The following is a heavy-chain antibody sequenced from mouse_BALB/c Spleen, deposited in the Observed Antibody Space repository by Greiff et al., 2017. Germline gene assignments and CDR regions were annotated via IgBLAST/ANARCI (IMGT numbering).Heavy chain of an antibody. V-gene: IGHV1-9*01. CDR3: ARFGYYGSSYFDY. D-gene: IGHD1-1*01. CDR1: GYTFSSYW. J-gene: IGHJ2*01. Sequence: VQLQESGAELMKPGASVKISCKATGYTFSSYWIEWVKQRPGHGLEWIGEILPGSGSTNYNEKFKGKATFTADTSSNTAYMQLSSLTSEDSAVYYCARFGYYGSSYFDYWGQGTTLTVSS. CDR2: ILPGSGST.